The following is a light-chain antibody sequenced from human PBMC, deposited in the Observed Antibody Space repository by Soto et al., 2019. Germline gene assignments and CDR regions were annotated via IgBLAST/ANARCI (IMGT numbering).Light chain of an antibody. CDR2: AAS. J-gene: IGKJ5*01. CDR1: QFISTH. V-gene: IGKV1-39*01. Sequence: DIQMTQFPSSLSASVGDTVTINCRASQFISTHLSWYRHKPGRGPELLIQAASSLLSGVPSRFRCSASEADFALTITALQPEDFATYVCQQSHSLPITFGQGTRLEIK. CDR3: QQSHSLPIT.